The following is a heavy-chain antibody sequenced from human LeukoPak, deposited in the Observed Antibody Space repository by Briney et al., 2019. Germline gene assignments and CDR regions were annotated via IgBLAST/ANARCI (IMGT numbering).Heavy chain of an antibody. CDR1: GGSVSSSDYY. CDR3: ARINYGDY. Sequence: SETLSLTCTVSGGSVSSSDYYWGWIRQSPGKGLEWIATIAYSGSVYYKPSHKSRVTISVDTSKNQVSLMLTSMTAADTAFYYCARINYGDYWGQGTLVTVSS. V-gene: IGHV4-39*07. J-gene: IGHJ4*02. CDR2: IAYSGSV.